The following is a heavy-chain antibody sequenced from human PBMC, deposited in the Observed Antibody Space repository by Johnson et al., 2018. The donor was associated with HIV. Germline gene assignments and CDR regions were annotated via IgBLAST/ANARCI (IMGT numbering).Heavy chain of an antibody. Sequence: VQLVESGGGLVQPGGSLRLSCAASGFTFSNAWMNWVRQAPGKGLEWVGRLRSKTDGGTTAYAAPVKGRFTISRDDSKNTLYLQMNSLKTEDTAVYYCTTEDPRGYGYRFAFGDAFDIWGQGTMVTVSS. CDR1: GFTFSNAW. J-gene: IGHJ3*02. V-gene: IGHV3-15*01. CDR2: LRSKTDGGTT. CDR3: TTEDPRGYGYRFAFGDAFDI. D-gene: IGHD5-18*01.